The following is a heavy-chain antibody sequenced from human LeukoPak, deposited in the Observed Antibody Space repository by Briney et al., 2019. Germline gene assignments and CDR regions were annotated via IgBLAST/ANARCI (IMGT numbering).Heavy chain of an antibody. Sequence: SETLSLTCTVSGGSIGSSSYYWGWIRQPPGKGLEWIESIYYSGSTYYNPSLKSRVTISVDTSKNQCSLKLSSVTAADTAVYYCARVPEHYYYYMDVWGKGTTVTVSS. CDR1: GGSIGSSSYY. V-gene: IGHV4-39*07. CDR2: IYYSGST. CDR3: ARVPEHYYYYMDV. J-gene: IGHJ6*03.